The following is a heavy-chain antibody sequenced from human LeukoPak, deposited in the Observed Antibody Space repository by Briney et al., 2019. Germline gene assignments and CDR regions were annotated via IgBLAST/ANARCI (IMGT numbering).Heavy chain of an antibody. V-gene: IGHV1-69*05. D-gene: IGHD3-22*01. CDR3: ARKTYYYDSSGYYYFDY. Sequence: SVKVSCKASGGTFSSYAISWVRQAPGQGLEWMGGIIPIFGTANYAQKLQGRVTMTTDTSTSTAYMELRSLRSDDTAVYYCARKTYYYDSSGYYYFDYWGQGTLVTVSS. J-gene: IGHJ4*02. CDR1: GGTFSSYA. CDR2: IIPIFGTA.